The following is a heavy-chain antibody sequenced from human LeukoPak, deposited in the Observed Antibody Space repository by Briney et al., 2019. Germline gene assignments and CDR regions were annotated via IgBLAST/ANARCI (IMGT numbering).Heavy chain of an antibody. CDR1: GGSISSYY. V-gene: IGHV4-59*08. J-gene: IGHJ5*02. Sequence: SETLSLTCTVSGGSISSYYWSWNRQPPGKGLEWIGYIYYTGSTNYNPSLKSRVTISVDTCKNQFSLKLRSVTAADTAVYYCARHVGYGNNWFDPWGQGTLVTVSS. CDR2: IYYTGST. CDR3: ARHVGYGNNWFDP. D-gene: IGHD5-18*01.